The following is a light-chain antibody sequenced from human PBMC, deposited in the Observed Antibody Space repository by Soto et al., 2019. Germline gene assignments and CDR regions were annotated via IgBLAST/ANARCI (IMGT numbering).Light chain of an antibody. Sequence: VLTQSPGTLSLPAGERATLSCRASQSFSNTYLAWYQQKPGQAPRLLIYGAFNRATGIPDRFSGSGSGTDFTLTISRLEPEDFAVYYCQQYGDSPWTFGQGSKVEIK. CDR2: GAF. V-gene: IGKV3-20*01. J-gene: IGKJ1*01. CDR3: QQYGDSPWT. CDR1: QSFSNTY.